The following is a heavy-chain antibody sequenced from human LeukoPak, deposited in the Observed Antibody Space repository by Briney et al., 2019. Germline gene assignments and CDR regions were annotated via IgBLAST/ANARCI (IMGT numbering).Heavy chain of an antibody. CDR3: TTTSAPRWELR. CDR2: IKSKTDGGTT. Sequence: GESLKISCAASGFTFSNAWMSWVRQAPGKGLEWVGRIKSKTDGGTTDYAAPVKGRFTISRDDSKNTLYLQINNLKTEDTAVYYCTTTSAPRWELRWGQGTLVTVSS. D-gene: IGHD1-26*01. J-gene: IGHJ4*02. V-gene: IGHV3-15*01. CDR1: GFTFSNAW.